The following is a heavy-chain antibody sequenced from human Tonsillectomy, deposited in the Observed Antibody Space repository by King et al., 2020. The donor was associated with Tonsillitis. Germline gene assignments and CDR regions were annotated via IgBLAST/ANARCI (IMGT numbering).Heavy chain of an antibody. V-gene: IGHV1-69*06. CDR1: GGTFSNYA. CDR2: IIPMFGTT. CDR3: ARENDSSGGAFDV. Sequence: QLVQSGAEVKRPGSSVKVSCKASGGTFSNYAVSWVRQAPGQGLEWMGGIIPMFGTTNYAQKFQGRVTINADKSTTTAYMELNSLRSDDTAVYYCARENDSSGGAFDVWGQGTMVTVS. J-gene: IGHJ3*01. D-gene: IGHD3-22*01.